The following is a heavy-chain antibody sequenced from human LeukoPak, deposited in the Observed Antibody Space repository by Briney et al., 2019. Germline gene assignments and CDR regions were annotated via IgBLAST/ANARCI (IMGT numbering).Heavy chain of an antibody. Sequence: SVKVSCKASGGTFSSYAITWVRQAPGQGLEWMGGIIPIFGTANYAQKFQGRVTITTDESTSTAYMERSSLRSEDTAVYYCAKGYDFWSGYLDYWGQGTLVTVSP. J-gene: IGHJ4*02. CDR3: AKGYDFWSGYLDY. CDR1: GGTFSSYA. D-gene: IGHD3-3*01. V-gene: IGHV1-69*05. CDR2: IIPIFGTA.